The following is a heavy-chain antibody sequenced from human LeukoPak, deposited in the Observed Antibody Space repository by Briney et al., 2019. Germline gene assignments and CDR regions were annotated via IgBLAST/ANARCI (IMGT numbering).Heavy chain of an antibody. Sequence: GTSLRLSCVASGFTLSSCGMYWVRQAPGKGLEWVAVITYDGITTYSDDSVKGRFTISRDTSKSTLHLQMNNLRPEDTAVYFCVKEQGSGYYRTADYWGQGTLVTVSS. V-gene: IGHV3-30*18. CDR3: VKEQGSGYYRTADY. J-gene: IGHJ4*02. CDR1: GFTLSSCG. D-gene: IGHD3-10*01. CDR2: ITYDGITT.